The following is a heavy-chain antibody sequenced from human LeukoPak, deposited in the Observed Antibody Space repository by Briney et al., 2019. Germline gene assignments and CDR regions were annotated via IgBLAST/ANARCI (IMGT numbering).Heavy chain of an antibody. CDR2: ISYDGSNE. V-gene: IGHV3-30-3*01. J-gene: IGHJ4*02. D-gene: IGHD3-10*01. Sequence: GGSLRLSCAASGFTFSGYAMHWVRQAPGKGLEWVAVISYDGSNEYYADSVKGRFTISRDNSKNTLYLQMNSLSVEDTAVYYRARVGYYASGPFSYFDYWGQGTLVTVSS. CDR1: GFTFSGYA. CDR3: ARVGYYASGPFSYFDY.